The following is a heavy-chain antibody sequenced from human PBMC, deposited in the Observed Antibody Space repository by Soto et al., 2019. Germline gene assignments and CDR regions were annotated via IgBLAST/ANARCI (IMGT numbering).Heavy chain of an antibody. Sequence: CGASSFSVRSYGMHRVRQAPGKGLEWVAVISYDGSNKYYADSVKGRFTISRDNSKNTLYLQMNSLRAEDTAVYYCAKELGVYRSFDYWGQGTLAPVSS. J-gene: IGHJ4*02. CDR2: ISYDGSNK. V-gene: IGHV3-30*18. CDR3: AKELGVYRSFDY. CDR1: SFSVRSYG. D-gene: IGHD2-8*01.